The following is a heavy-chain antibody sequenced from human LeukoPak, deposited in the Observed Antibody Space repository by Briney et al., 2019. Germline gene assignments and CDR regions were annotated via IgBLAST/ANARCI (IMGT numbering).Heavy chain of an antibody. V-gene: IGHV3-11*01. J-gene: IGHJ3*02. CDR3: ARDPQSHYDI. CDR1: GFTFDDHG. CDR2: ISSSGSTI. Sequence: GGSLRLSCAASGFTFDDHGMNWVRQAPGKGLEWVSYISSSGSTIYYADSVKGRFTISRDNAKNSLYLQMNSLRAEDTAVYYCARDPQSHYDIWGQGTMVTASS.